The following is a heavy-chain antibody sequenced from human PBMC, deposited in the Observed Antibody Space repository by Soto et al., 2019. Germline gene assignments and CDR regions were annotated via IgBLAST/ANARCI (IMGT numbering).Heavy chain of an antibody. CDR2: FDPEDGET. J-gene: IGHJ4*02. D-gene: IGHD3-22*01. CDR3: ATDLTATRLFDY. V-gene: IGHV1-24*01. Sequence: ASVKVSCEVSGYTITELSMHRVRQAPGKGLEWMGGFDPEDGETIYAQKFQGRVTMTEDTSTDTAYMELSSLRSEDTAVYYCATDLTATRLFDYWGQGTLVTVSS. CDR1: GYTITELS.